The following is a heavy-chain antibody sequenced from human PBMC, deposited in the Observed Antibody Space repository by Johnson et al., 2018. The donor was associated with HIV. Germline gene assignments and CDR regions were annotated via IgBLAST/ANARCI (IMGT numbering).Heavy chain of an antibody. CDR1: GFTFDDYD. Sequence: VQLMESGGGVVRPGGSLRLSCVASGFTFDDYDMTWVRQAPGKGLEWVSGINWNGGRKGYADSLMGRFTISRDNAKKSLYLQINSLRAEDTALYYCAREGEYCTGGSCYNAFDIWGQGTMVIVSS. J-gene: IGHJ3*02. D-gene: IGHD2-15*01. V-gene: IGHV3-20*04. CDR2: INWNGGRK. CDR3: AREGEYCTGGSCYNAFDI.